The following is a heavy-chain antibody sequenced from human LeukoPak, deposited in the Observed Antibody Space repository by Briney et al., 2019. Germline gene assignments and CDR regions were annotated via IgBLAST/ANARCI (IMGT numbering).Heavy chain of an antibody. CDR2: ISSDGSNI. J-gene: IGHJ4*02. V-gene: IGHV3-30*18. Sequence: GGSLRLSCAASGFTFSTYAMHWVRQAPGKGLEWMAIISSDGSNIYSADSVKGRFTISRDNSKNTLYLQMDSLRAEDTAVYYCAKSVSVAYSTGWFSSGGDHWGQGTLVTVSS. D-gene: IGHD6-19*01. CDR1: GFTFSTYA. CDR3: AKSVSVAYSTGWFSSGGDH.